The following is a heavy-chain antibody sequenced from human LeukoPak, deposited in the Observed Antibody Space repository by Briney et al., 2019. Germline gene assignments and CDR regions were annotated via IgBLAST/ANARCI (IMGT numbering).Heavy chain of an antibody. J-gene: IGHJ4*02. CDR1: GGSFSGYY. D-gene: IGHD3-3*01. V-gene: IGHV4-34*01. CDR2: INHSGST. Sequence: SETLSLTCAVYGGSFSGYYWSWIRQPPGKGLEWIGEINHSGSTNYNPSLKSRVTISVDTCKNQFSLKLSSVTAADTAVYYCAISLLWSGYYWGQGTLVTVSS. CDR3: AISLLWSGYY.